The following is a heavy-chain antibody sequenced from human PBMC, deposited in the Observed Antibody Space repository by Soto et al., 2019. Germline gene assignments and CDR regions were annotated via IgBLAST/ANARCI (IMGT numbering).Heavy chain of an antibody. CDR2: INSDGSST. D-gene: IGHD6-6*01. J-gene: IGHJ6*02. V-gene: IGHV3-74*01. Sequence: EVQLVGSGGGLVQPGGSLRLSCAASGFTFSSYWMHWVRQAPGKGLVWVSRINSDGSSTSYADSVKGRFTISRDNAKNTLYLQMNSLRAEDTAVYYCARDAYSSSSDYYYYGMDVWGQGTTVTVSS. CDR1: GFTFSSYW. CDR3: ARDAYSSSSDYYYYGMDV.